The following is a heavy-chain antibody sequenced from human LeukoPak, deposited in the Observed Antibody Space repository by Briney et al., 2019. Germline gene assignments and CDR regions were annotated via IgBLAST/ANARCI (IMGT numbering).Heavy chain of an antibody. CDR2: ISSSSSSI. CDR3: ARGYCSSSSCYDGY. Sequence: GGSLRLCCAASGFTFSSYSMNWVRQAPGKGLEWVSYISSSSSSIYYADSVKGRFTISRDNAKNSLYLQMNSLRDEDTAVYYCARGYCSSSSCYDGYWGQGTLVTVSS. D-gene: IGHD2-2*01. V-gene: IGHV3-48*02. J-gene: IGHJ4*02. CDR1: GFTFSSYS.